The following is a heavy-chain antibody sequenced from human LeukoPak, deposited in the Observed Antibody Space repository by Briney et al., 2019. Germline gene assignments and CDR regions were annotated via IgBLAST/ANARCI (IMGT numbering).Heavy chain of an antibody. V-gene: IGHV4-59*01. CDR3: ARVGGMTTINNAAFDI. D-gene: IGHD5-24*01. Sequence: SETLSLTSTVSGGSINSYYWNWIRQPPGKGLEWIGYIYHSGSTNYNPSLKSRVTISLDTSKNQFSLKLTSVTAADTAIYYCARVGGMTTINNAAFDIWGQGTMVTVSS. CDR1: GGSINSYY. J-gene: IGHJ3*02. CDR2: IYHSGST.